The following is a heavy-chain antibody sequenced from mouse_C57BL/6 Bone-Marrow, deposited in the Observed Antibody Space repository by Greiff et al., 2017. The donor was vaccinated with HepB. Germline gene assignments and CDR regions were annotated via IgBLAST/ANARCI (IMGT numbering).Heavy chain of an antibody. J-gene: IGHJ1*03. CDR3: ARWGYSHAKGYFDV. CDR2: IDPSDSET. Sequence: QVQLQQPGAELVRPGSSVKLSCKASGYTFTSYWMHWVKQRPIQGLEWIGNIDPSDSETHYNQKFKDKATLTVDKSSSTAYMQLSSLTSEDSAVYYGARWGYSHAKGYFDVGGTGTTGTVSS. D-gene: IGHD3-1*01. CDR1: GYTFTSYW. V-gene: IGHV1-52*01.